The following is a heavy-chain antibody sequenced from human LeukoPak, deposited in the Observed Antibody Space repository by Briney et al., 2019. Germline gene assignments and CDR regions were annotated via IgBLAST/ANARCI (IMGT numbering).Heavy chain of an antibody. J-gene: IGHJ4*02. V-gene: IGHV4-4*02. CDR3: AREGGPYRPLDY. CDR1: GGSITSTNY. CDR2: VNLQGST. Sequence: SGTLSLTCGVSGGSITSTNYWTWVRQPPGKGLEWIGEVNLQGSTNYNPSLMGRVAISVDMSENHTSLQLTSVTAADTAVYYCAREGGPYRPLDYSGQGTLVTVSS.